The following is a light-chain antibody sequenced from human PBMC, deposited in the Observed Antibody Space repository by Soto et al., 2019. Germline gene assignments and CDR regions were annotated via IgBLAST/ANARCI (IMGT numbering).Light chain of an antibody. CDR1: QSISSY. CDR3: QQSYSTPRYT. CDR2: AAS. V-gene: IGKV1-39*01. J-gene: IGKJ2*01. Sequence: DIQMTQSPSSLSASVGDRVTITCRASQSISSYLNWYQQKPGKAPKLLIYAASSLQSGVPSRFSGSGSGTDITLTNSSLQPEDFSTYYCQQSYSTPRYTFGQGTKLEIK.